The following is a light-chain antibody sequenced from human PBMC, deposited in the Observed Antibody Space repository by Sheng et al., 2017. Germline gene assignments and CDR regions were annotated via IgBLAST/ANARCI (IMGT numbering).Light chain of an antibody. Sequence: EIVLTQSPGTLSLSPGERVTLSCRASQTVNSNYFAWYQQKPGQAPRLLIFAGSRRATGIPDRFSGSGSGTDFTLTISRLEPEDFAVYYCQQYGSSPYTFGQGTKLEI. CDR2: AGS. CDR3: QQYGSSPYT. V-gene: IGKV3-20*01. J-gene: IGKJ2*01. CDR1: QTVNSNY.